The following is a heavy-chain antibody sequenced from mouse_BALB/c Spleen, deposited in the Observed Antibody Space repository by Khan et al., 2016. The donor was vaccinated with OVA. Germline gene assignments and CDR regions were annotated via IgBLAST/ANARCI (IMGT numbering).Heavy chain of an antibody. CDR3: ARLAYYYGSEGFAY. CDR1: GFTFSTYG. Sequence: EVELVESGGDLVKPGGSLKLSCAASGFTFSTYGMSWVRQTPDKRLEWVATISSGGSYTYYPDSVKGRFTIPRDNAKNTLYLQMSSLKSEDTAMYYCARLAYYYGSEGFAYWGQGTLVTVSA. V-gene: IGHV5-6*01. CDR2: ISSGGSYT. J-gene: IGHJ3*01. D-gene: IGHD1-1*01.